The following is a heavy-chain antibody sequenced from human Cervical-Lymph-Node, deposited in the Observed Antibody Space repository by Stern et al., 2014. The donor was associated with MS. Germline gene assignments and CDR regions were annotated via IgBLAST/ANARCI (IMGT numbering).Heavy chain of an antibody. CDR3: ATSTDAFDI. J-gene: IGHJ3*02. V-gene: IGHV3-21*02. CDR1: GFTFSSYS. CDR2: ISRSSSYL. Sequence: EVQLVESGGGLVKPGGSLRLSCAASGFTFSSYSMNWVRQAPGKGLEWVSSISRSSSYLYYADSVKGRFTISRDNAKNSLYLQMNSLRAEDTSVYYCATSTDAFDIWGQGTMVTVSS.